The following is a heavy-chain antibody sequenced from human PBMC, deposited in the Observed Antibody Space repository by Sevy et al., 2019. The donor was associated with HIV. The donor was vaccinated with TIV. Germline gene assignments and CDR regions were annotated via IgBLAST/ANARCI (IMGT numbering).Heavy chain of an antibody. Sequence: GGSLRLSCAASGFTFSDYYMSWIRQAPGKGLEWVSYISRSGSTKYYADSVKGRFTITKNNAKNSLYLQMNILRDADTAVYYCARDARLRLAELSLYLFDYWGRGTLVTVSS. D-gene: IGHD3-16*02. CDR3: ARDARLRLAELSLYLFDY. CDR1: GFTFSDYY. J-gene: IGHJ4*02. V-gene: IGHV3-11*01. CDR2: ISRSGSTK.